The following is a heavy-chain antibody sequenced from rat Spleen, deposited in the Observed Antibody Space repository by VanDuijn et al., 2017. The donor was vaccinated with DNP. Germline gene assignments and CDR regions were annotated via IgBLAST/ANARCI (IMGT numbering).Heavy chain of an antibody. Sequence: EVQLVESGGGLVQPGRSLRLSCAASGFTFSDYYMAWVRQAPKKGLEWVATISYEGSSTYYRDSVKGRFTISRDNAKSTLYLQMDSLRSEDTATYYCASRATGDYFYGGYFDYWGQGVMVTVSS. V-gene: IGHV5-7*01. CDR1: GFTFSDYY. J-gene: IGHJ2*01. D-gene: IGHD1-6*01. CDR2: ISYEGSST. CDR3: ASRATGDYFYGGYFDY.